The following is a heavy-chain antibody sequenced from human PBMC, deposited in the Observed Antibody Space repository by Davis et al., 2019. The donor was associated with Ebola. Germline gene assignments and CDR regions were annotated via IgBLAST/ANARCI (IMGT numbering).Heavy chain of an antibody. CDR1: GFTFSSYG. CDR3: AKDGGDGYTLGY. V-gene: IGHV3-30*18. D-gene: IGHD5-24*01. CDR2: ISYDGSNK. J-gene: IGHJ4*02. Sequence: GESLKISCAASGFTFSSYGMHWVSQAPGKGLEWVAVISYDGSNKYYADSVKGRFTISRDNSKNTLYLQMNSLRAEDTAVYYCAKDGGDGYTLGYWGQGTLVTVSS.